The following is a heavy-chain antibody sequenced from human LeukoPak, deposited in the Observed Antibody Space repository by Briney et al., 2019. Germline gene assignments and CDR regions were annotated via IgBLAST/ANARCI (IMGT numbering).Heavy chain of an antibody. CDR1: GGSFSGYY. CDR3: ARAYRDSRQYDYVWGSYRYPHYYFDY. CDR2: INHRGST. D-gene: IGHD3-16*02. J-gene: IGHJ4*02. V-gene: IGHV4-34*01. Sequence: SETLSHTCAVYGGSFSGYYWSWIRQTPGKGLEWIGEINHRGSTNYNPSLKSRVTISVDTSKNQFSLNLSSVTAADTAVYYCARAYRDSRQYDYVWGSYRYPHYYFDYWGQGTLVTVSS.